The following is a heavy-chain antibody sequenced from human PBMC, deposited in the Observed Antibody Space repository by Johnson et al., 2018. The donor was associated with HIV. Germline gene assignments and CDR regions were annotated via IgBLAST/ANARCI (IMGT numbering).Heavy chain of an antibody. CDR3: ARDRRNYYDRSGYPDYDAFDI. V-gene: IGHV3-30*02. J-gene: IGHJ3*02. CDR2: IRYDGSNK. D-gene: IGHD3-22*01. CDR1: GFTFSSYG. Sequence: QVQLVESGGGVVQPGRSLRLSCAASGFTFSSYGMHWVRQAPGKGLEWVAFIRYDGSNKYYADSVKGRLTISRDNSKNTLYLQMNDLRAEDTAVYFCARDRRNYYDRSGYPDYDAFDIWGQGTMVTVSS.